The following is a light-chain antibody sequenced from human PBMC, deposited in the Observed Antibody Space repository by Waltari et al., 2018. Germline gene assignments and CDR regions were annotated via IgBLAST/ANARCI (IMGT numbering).Light chain of an antibody. CDR3: QQYYVTPRT. V-gene: IGKV4-1*01. CDR2: WAS. CDR1: QSILFTARNKSY. J-gene: IGKJ1*01. Sequence: IVMTQSPDSLAVSLGERATINCKSSQSILFTARNKSYLAWYQQKQGQPPKLLIYWASTRESGVPDRFSGTGSGTDFTLTISSLQAEDVAVYYCQQYYVTPRTFGQGTKVEI.